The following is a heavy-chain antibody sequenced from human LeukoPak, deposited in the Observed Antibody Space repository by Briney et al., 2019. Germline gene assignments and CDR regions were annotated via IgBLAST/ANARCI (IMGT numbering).Heavy chain of an antibody. CDR3: ATGYDSSGYYSGVFYYYGMDV. J-gene: IGHJ6*02. CDR2: FDPEDGET. V-gene: IGHV1-24*01. CDR1: GYTLTELS. D-gene: IGHD3-22*01. Sequence: ASVKVSCKVSGYTLTELSMHWVRQAPGKGLEWMGGFDPEDGETIYAQKFQGRVTMTEDTSTDTAYMELSSLGSEDTAVYYCATGYDSSGYYSGVFYYYGMDVWGQGTTVTVSS.